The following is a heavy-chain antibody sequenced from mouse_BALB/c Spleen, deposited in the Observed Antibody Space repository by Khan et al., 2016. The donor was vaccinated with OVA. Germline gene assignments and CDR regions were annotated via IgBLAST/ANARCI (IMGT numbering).Heavy chain of an antibody. Sequence: QVQLQQSGPELVRPGVSVKISCKGSGYTFTDYAMYWVKQSHAKSLEWIGLISTYSGNTNYNQKFWGKATMTVDKSSSTAYMELARLTSEDSAIYYCARPAYDGYYDYWGQGTTLTVSS. D-gene: IGHD2-3*01. V-gene: IGHV1S137*01. CDR3: ARPAYDGYYDY. CDR1: GYTFTDYA. CDR2: ISTYSGNT. J-gene: IGHJ2*01.